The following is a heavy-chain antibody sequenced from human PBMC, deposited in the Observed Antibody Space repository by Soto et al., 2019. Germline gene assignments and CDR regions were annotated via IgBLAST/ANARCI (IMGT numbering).Heavy chain of an antibody. V-gene: IGHV3-13*05. CDR3: ARAYLGRLPRRADYYYAMDV. Sequence: EVQLVESGGGSVQPGESLRFSCAASGFSFRAYDMHGVRHLKGKGLEWVSVLVAARDPYYVGSVKGRFSVSRDNAQNSLFLQMNNLRVDDTAVYFCARAYLGRLPRRADYYYAMDVWGRGTTVTVSS. D-gene: IGHD1-26*01. CDR2: LVAARDP. CDR1: GFSFRAYD. J-gene: IGHJ6*02.